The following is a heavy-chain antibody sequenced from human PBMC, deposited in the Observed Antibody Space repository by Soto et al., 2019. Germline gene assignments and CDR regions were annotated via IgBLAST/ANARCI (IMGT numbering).Heavy chain of an antibody. J-gene: IGHJ4*02. CDR1: GFTVSSNY. CDR2: IYSGGST. V-gene: IGHV3-66*01. CDR3: ARGVPLWFGELLGYFDY. D-gene: IGHD3-10*01. Sequence: GGSLRLSCAASGFTVSSNYMSWVRQAPGKGLEWVSVIYSGGSTYYADSVKGRFTISRDNSKNTRYLQMNSLRAEDTAVYYCARGVPLWFGELLGYFDYWGQGTLVTVSS.